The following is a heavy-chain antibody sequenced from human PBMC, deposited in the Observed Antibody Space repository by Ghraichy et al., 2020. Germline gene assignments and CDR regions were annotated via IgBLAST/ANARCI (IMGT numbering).Heavy chain of an antibody. V-gene: IGHV3-7*04. Sequence: GALRLSCAASGFTFSSYWITWARQAPGKGLEWVANIKQDGGERYYVDSVKGRFTISRDNAKNSLYLQMNSLRAEDTAVYYCARDRSYYGSGSQYNFGYAFDIWGQGTMVTVSS. CDR3: ARDRSYYGSGSQYNFGYAFDI. J-gene: IGHJ3*02. CDR1: GFTFSSYW. D-gene: IGHD3-10*01. CDR2: IKQDGGER.